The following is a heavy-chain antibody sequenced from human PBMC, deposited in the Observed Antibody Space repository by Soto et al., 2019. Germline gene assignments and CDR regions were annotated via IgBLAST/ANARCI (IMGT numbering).Heavy chain of an antibody. D-gene: IGHD4-17*01. V-gene: IGHV1-8*01. CDR3: ARTLYGDNVDY. CDR2: MNPNRCNT. CDR1: GYTFTSYD. J-gene: IGHJ4*02. Sequence: QVQLVQSGAEVKKPGASVKVSCKASGYTFTSYDINWVRQATGQGLEWMGWMNPNRCNTGYAQKFQGRXTXTXHTSISTAYMELSSLRSEDTAVYYCARTLYGDNVDYWGQGTLVTVSS.